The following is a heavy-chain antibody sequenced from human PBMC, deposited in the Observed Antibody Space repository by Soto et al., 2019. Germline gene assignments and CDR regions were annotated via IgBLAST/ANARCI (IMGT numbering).Heavy chain of an antibody. D-gene: IGHD2-8*01. Sequence: GGSLRLSCAASGFTFSSYAMHWVRQAPGKGLEWVAVISYDGSNKYYAVSVKGRFTISRDNSKNTLYLQMNSLRAEDTAVYYCARDQLPDCTNGVCYGGMDVWGQGTTVTVSS. CDR1: GFTFSSYA. V-gene: IGHV3-30-3*01. J-gene: IGHJ6*02. CDR3: ARDQLPDCTNGVCYGGMDV. CDR2: ISYDGSNK.